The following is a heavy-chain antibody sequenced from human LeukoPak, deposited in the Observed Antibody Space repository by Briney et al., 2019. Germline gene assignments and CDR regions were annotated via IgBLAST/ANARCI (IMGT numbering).Heavy chain of an antibody. CDR1: GFTFDDYA. CDR2: ISWNSGSI. V-gene: IGHV3-9*03. D-gene: IGHD6-13*01. Sequence: PGGSLRLSCAASGFTFDDYAMHWVRQAPGKGLEWVSGISWNSGSIGYADSVKGRFTISRDNAKNSLYLQMNSLRAEDMALYYCAKGLGSSSCFSFDYLGHGTLVTVSS. CDR3: AKGLGSSSCFSFDY. J-gene: IGHJ4*01.